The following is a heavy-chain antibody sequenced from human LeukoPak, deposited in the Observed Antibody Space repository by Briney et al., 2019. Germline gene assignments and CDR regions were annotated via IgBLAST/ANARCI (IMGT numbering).Heavy chain of an antibody. V-gene: IGHV1-18*01. J-gene: IGHJ5*02. CDR3: AREKPIAVAGTGRNWFDP. CDR2: ISAYNGNT. CDR1: GYTFTSYG. D-gene: IGHD6-19*01. Sequence: PEASVKVSCKASGYTFTSYGISWVRQAPGQGLEWMGWISAYNGNTNYAQKLQGRVTMTTDTSTSTAYMELRSLRSDDTAVYYCAREKPIAVAGTGRNWFDPWGQGTLVTVSS.